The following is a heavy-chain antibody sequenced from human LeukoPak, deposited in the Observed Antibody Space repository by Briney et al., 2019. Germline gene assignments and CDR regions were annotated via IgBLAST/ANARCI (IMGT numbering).Heavy chain of an antibody. Sequence: SQTLSLTCTVSGGSISSGGHYWSWIRQHPGKGLEWIGYIYYGGSTYYNPSLKSRVTISVDTSKNQFSLKLSSVTAADTAVYYCARVLLRFLFYMDVWGKGTTVTVSS. CDR1: GGSISSGGHY. CDR3: ARVLLRFLFYMDV. J-gene: IGHJ6*03. D-gene: IGHD3-3*01. V-gene: IGHV4-31*03. CDR2: IYYGGST.